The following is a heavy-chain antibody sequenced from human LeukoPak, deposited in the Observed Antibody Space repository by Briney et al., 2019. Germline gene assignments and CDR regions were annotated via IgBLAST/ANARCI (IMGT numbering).Heavy chain of an antibody. Sequence: GGTLRLSCAASGFTFSSYGMSWVRQAPGKGLEWVSAISGSGGSTYYADSVKGRFTISRDNSKNTLYLQMNSLRAEDTAVYYCARRAGAYLHPYDYWGQGTLVTVSS. CDR1: GFTFSSYG. CDR3: ARRAGAYLHPYDY. D-gene: IGHD4/OR15-4a*01. J-gene: IGHJ4*02. CDR2: ISGSGGST. V-gene: IGHV3-23*01.